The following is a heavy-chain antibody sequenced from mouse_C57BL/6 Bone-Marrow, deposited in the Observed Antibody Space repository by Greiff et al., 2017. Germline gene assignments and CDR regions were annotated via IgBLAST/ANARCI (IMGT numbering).Heavy chain of an antibody. J-gene: IGHJ2*01. CDR3: ARGLGYFDY. V-gene: IGHV5-17*01. D-gene: IGHD4-1*01. CDR2: ISSGGSTI. CDR1: GFTFSDYG. Sequence: EVTLVESGGGLVKPGGSLKLSCAASGFTFSDYGMHWVRQAPEKGLEWVAYISSGGSTIYYADTVKGRFTISRDNAKNTLFLQMTSLSAEDTAMYYCARGLGYFDYWGQGTTRTVAA.